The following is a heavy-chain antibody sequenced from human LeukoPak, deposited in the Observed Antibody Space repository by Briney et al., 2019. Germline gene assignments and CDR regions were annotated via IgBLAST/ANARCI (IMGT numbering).Heavy chain of an antibody. CDR3: ARTAGGVAAAGTLDY. CDR1: GFTFSSYG. CDR2: IWYDGSNK. V-gene: IGHV3-33*01. D-gene: IGHD6-13*01. J-gene: IGHJ4*02. Sequence: GGSLRLSCAASGFTFSSYGMHWVRQAPGKGLEWVAVIWYDGSNKYYADSVKGRFTISRDNSKNTLYLQMNSLRAEDTALYYCARTAGGVAAAGTLDYWGQGTLVTVSS.